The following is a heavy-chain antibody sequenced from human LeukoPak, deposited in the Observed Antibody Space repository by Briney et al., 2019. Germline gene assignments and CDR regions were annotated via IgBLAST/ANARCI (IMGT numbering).Heavy chain of an antibody. CDR3: AKEDYGDPDY. J-gene: IGHJ4*02. CDR1: GFTFSSYA. D-gene: IGHD4-17*01. CDR2: ISYDGSNK. V-gene: IGHV3-30*04. Sequence: GGSLRLSCAASGFTFSSYAMHWVRQAPGKGLEWVAVISYDGSNKYYADSVKGRFTISRDNSKNTLYLQMDSLRAEDTAVYYCAKEDYGDPDYWGQGTLVTVSS.